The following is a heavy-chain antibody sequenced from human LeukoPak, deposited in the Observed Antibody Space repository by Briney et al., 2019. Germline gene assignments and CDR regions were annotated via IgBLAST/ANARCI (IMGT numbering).Heavy chain of an antibody. J-gene: IGHJ4*02. CDR2: IYYSGST. CDR1: GFTFSSYW. V-gene: IGHV4-39*01. CDR3: ASSPGIAAAGIIY. Sequence: GSLRLSCAASGFTFSSYWMHWVRQAPGKGLEWIGSIYYSGSTYYNPSLKSRVTISVDTSKNQFSLKLSSVTAADTVVYYCASSPGIAAAGIIYWGQGTLVTVSS. D-gene: IGHD6-13*01.